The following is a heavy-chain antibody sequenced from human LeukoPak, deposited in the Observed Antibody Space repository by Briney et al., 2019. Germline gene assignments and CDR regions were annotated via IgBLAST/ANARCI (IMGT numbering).Heavy chain of an antibody. Sequence: GGSLRLSCAASGFTVSSNYMSWVRQAPGKGLEWVSVIYSGGSTYYADSVKGRFTISRDNSKNTLYLQMNSLRAEDTAVYYCASHLRGYSYGYSDYYMDVWGKGTTVTVSS. CDR1: GFTVSSNY. CDR2: IYSGGST. D-gene: IGHD5-18*01. CDR3: ASHLRGYSYGYSDYYMDV. V-gene: IGHV3-66*04. J-gene: IGHJ6*03.